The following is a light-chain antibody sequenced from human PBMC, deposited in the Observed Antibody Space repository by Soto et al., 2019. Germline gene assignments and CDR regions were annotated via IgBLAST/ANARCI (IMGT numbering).Light chain of an antibody. J-gene: IGKJ1*01. Sequence: EIVLTQSPGTLSLSPWERATLSCRASQSVSGSYLAWYQQKPGQAPRLLIYGASSRATGIPDRFSGSGSGTDFTLTIRRLEPEDFAVYYCQQYGSSYPWTFGQGTKVDIK. CDR3: QQYGSSYPWT. CDR1: QSVSGSY. CDR2: GAS. V-gene: IGKV3-20*01.